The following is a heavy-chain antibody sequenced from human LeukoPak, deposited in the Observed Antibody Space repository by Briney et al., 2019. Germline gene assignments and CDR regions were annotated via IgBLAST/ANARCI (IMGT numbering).Heavy chain of an antibody. CDR1: GYTFTSYV. Sequence: GASVKVSCKGSGYTFTSYVVNWVRQATGQGLAWMGWVNPNSGDTAYAQNFQGRVTMTRDTSINTAYMELSSLRSEDTAVYYCARGAWTSSFDYWGQGTLVTVSS. CDR3: ARGAWTSSFDY. J-gene: IGHJ4*02. V-gene: IGHV1-8*01. D-gene: IGHD6-6*01. CDR2: VNPNSGDT.